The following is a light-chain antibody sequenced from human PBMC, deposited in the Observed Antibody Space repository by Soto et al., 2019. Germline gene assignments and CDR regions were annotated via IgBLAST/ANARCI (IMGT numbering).Light chain of an antibody. Sequence: EVVMTQSPATLSVSPGERATLSCRASQSISRNLAWHQQKPGQAPRLLIYGASTRATGIPARFSGSGSGTEFILTISSLQSEDFAVYYCQQYNNWPPYTFGQGTKLEIK. V-gene: IGKV3-15*01. CDR3: QQYNNWPPYT. CDR2: GAS. J-gene: IGKJ2*01. CDR1: QSISRN.